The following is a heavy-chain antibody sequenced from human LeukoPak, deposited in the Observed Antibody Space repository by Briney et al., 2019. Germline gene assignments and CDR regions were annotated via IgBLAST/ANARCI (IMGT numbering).Heavy chain of an antibody. J-gene: IGHJ4*02. CDR3: AKDERGTGTPIMRD. CDR1: GFTLRNFG. D-gene: IGHD1-1*01. V-gene: IGHV3-30*02. Sequence: GGSLRLSCAAPGFTLRNFGVHWVRQAPGKGLEWVAFIRYGGSNEYYADSVKGRFTISRDDSKNTLYLEMNTLRTGDTAVYYRAKDERGTGTPIMRDWGQGTLVTVSS. CDR2: IRYGGSNE.